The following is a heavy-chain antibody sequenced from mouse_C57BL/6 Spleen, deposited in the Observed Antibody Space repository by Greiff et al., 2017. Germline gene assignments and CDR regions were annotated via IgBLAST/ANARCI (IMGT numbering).Heavy chain of an antibody. CDR1: GFTFSSYA. J-gene: IGHJ3*01. Sequence: EVMLVESGGGLVKPGGSLKLSCAASGFTFSSYAMSWVRQTPEKRLEWVATISDGGSYTYYPDNVKGRFTISRDNAKNNLYLQMSHLKSEDTAMYYCARDVLTGKAWFAYWGQGTLVTVSA. D-gene: IGHD4-1*01. V-gene: IGHV5-4*01. CDR3: ARDVLTGKAWFAY. CDR2: ISDGGSYT.